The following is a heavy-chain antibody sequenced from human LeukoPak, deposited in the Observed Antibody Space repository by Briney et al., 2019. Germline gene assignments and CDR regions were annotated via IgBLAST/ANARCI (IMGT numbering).Heavy chain of an antibody. CDR3: ARGDSTVTPKYFQY. D-gene: IGHD4-23*01. CDR1: GGSISTYY. Sequence: SETLSLTCSVSGGSISTYYWTWIRQPPGKGLEWIGYIYYSRSTNYNPSLKSRVTISLDTSKNQFSLKLSSVTAADTAVYYCARGDSTVTPKYFQYWGQGTLVTVSS. J-gene: IGHJ1*01. CDR2: IYYSRST. V-gene: IGHV4-59*01.